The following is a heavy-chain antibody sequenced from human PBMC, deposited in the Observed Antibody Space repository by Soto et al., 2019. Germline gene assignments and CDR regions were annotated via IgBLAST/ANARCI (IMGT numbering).Heavy chain of an antibody. CDR3: AKGSTDWLYFDY. CDR1: GFTFSSYA. Sequence: SLRLSCAASGFTFSSYAMSWVRQAPGKGLEWVSAISGSGGSTYYADSVKGRFTISRDNSKNTLYLQMNSLRAEDTAVYYCAKGSTDWLYFDYWGQGTLVTVSS. J-gene: IGHJ4*02. CDR2: ISGSGGST. D-gene: IGHD3-9*01. V-gene: IGHV3-23*01.